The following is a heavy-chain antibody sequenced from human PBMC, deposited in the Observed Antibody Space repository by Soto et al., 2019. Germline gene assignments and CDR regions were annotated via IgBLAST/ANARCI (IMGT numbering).Heavy chain of an antibody. CDR3: ARDRRNFGVHFYT. V-gene: IGHV4-4*02. CDR2: VFHGGST. Sequence: QVQLQESGPGLVKPSGTLSLTCDVFGASITSSNWWSWVRQSPGGGLEWIGEVFHGGSTNYNPSLKSRVTVSVDKSKNQFSLILTSLTAADAAVYYCARDRRNFGVHFYTWGQVIRGTVSS. CDR1: GASITSSNW. J-gene: IGHJ4*02. D-gene: IGHD2-8*01.